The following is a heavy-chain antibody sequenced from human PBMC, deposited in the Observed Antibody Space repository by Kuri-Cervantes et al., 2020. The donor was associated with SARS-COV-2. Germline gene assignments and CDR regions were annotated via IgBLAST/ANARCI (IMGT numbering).Heavy chain of an antibody. V-gene: IGHV3-23*01. CDR2: ISGSGGST. CDR3: AREPYSSSWYYFDY. D-gene: IGHD6-13*01. Sequence: GGSLRLSCAASGFTFSSYAMSWVRQAPGKGLEWVSAISGSGGSTFYPDSVKGRFTVSRDNSKNTLYLQMNSLRAEDTAVYYCAREPYSSSWYYFDYWGQGTLVTVSS. J-gene: IGHJ4*02. CDR1: GFTFSSYA.